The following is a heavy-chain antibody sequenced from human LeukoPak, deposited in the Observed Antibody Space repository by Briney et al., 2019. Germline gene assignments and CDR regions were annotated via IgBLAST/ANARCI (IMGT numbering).Heavy chain of an antibody. CDR1: GYTFTGYY. D-gene: IGHD1-26*01. Sequence: GASVKVSCKASGYTFTGYYMHWVRQAPGQGLEWMGWINPNSGSTSYAQKFQGRVTMTRDTSTSTVYMELSSLRSEDTAVYYCARLPRVGAAHDYWGQGTLVTVSS. V-gene: IGHV1-46*01. CDR3: ARLPRVGAAHDY. J-gene: IGHJ4*02. CDR2: INPNSGST.